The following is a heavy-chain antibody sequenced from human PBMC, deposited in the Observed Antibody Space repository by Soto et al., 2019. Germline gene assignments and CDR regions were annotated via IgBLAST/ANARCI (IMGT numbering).Heavy chain of an antibody. CDR2: ISGSGGST. V-gene: IGHV3-23*01. Sequence: EVQLLESGGGLVQPGGSWELSVPASGFTFSSNAMNWVPQAPGKGLEWVSVISGSGGSTYYADAVKGRFTISRDNSKNTLYLQMNSLRAEDTAVYYCAKRTVGWYFDLWGRGTLVTVSS. D-gene: IGHD4-17*01. CDR1: GFTFSSNA. J-gene: IGHJ2*01. CDR3: AKRTVGWYFDL.